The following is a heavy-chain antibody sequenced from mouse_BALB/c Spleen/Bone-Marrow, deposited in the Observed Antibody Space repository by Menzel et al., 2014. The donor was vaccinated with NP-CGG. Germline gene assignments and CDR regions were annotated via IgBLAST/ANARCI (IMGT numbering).Heavy chain of an antibody. CDR3: ARHPIYYYGSSWGNYAMDY. D-gene: IGHD1-1*01. CDR2: ISNGGGST. J-gene: IGHJ4*01. CDR1: GFTFSSYI. Sequence: EVKLVESGGGLVQPGGSLKLSCAASGFTFSSYIMSWVRPTPEKRLEWVAYISNGGGSTHYPDTVKGRFTISRDNAKNTLYLQMSSLKSEDTAMYYCARHPIYYYGSSWGNYAMDYWGQGTSVTVSS. V-gene: IGHV5-12-2*01.